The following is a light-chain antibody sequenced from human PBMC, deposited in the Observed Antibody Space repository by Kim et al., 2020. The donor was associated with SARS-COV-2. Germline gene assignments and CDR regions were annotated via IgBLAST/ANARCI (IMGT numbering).Light chain of an antibody. J-gene: IGKJ5*01. V-gene: IGKV3-11*01. CDR1: QSINNY. Sequence: LSPGERATLSCRASQSINNYLAWFQQKPGQAPRFLIYDASNRAPGIPARFSGSGSGTDFTLTISSLESEDSAVYYCQQRFDWPITFGQGTRLEIK. CDR3: QQRFDWPIT. CDR2: DAS.